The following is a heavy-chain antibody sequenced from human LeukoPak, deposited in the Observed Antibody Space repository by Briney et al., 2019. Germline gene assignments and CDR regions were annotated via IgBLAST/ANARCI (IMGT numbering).Heavy chain of an antibody. CDR1: GFAFSSYA. V-gene: IGHV3-48*03. CDR3: ARERGYSGYHFDY. D-gene: IGHD5-12*01. Sequence: PGESLRLSCAASGFAFSSYAMHWVRQAPGKGLEWVSYISNSGSTMYYADSVKGRFTISRDNAKNSLYLQMNSLRAEDTAVYYCARERGYSGYHFDYWGQGTLVTVSS. J-gene: IGHJ4*02. CDR2: ISNSGSTM.